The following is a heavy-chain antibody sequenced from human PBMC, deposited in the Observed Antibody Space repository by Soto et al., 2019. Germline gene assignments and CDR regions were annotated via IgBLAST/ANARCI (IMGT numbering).Heavy chain of an antibody. Sequence: GGSLRLSCAASGFTSSNYGMHWVRQAPGKGLEWVAIIWHDGNNKYYADSVRGRFIISRDNSKNRLYLQMNSLRAEDTAVYYCASDLVGASDSYGLDVWDQGTPVTVSS. CDR3: ASDLVGASDSYGLDV. CDR2: IWHDGNNK. D-gene: IGHD1-26*01. V-gene: IGHV3-33*01. CDR1: GFTSSNYG. J-gene: IGHJ6*02.